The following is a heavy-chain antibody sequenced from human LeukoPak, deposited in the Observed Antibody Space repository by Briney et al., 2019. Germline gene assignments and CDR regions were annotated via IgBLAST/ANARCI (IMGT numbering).Heavy chain of an antibody. Sequence: GGSLRLSCAASEFTFSNYAVSWVRQAPGKGLEWVSLISASGGSTYYADSVKGRFTISRDNAKNSLYLQMNSLRAEDTAVYYCARSEPHCSSTSCYLWGQGPWSPSPQ. D-gene: IGHD2-2*01. CDR1: EFTFSNYA. V-gene: IGHV3-23*01. CDR3: ARSEPHCSSTSCYL. J-gene: IGHJ1*01. CDR2: ISASGGST.